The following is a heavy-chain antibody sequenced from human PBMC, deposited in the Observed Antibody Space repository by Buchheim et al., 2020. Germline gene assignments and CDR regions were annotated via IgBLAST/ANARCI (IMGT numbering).Heavy chain of an antibody. CDR3: GFYIVLFYKDGMDV. CDR1: EFTFSGYR. Sequence: QVQLVESGGGVVQPGTSLQPSCAASEFTFSGYRMHWVRQAPGKGLEWVAVIWYDGGKIDYADSVKGRFTVSRDNSKHTLYLRIYTPRFQYWSWDYGGFYIVLFYKDGMDVWGQGTT. V-gene: IGHV3-33*01. CDR2: IWYDGGKI. J-gene: IGHJ6*02. D-gene: IGHD4/OR15-4a*01.